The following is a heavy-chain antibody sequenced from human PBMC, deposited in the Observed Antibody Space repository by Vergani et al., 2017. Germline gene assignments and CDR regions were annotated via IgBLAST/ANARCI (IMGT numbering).Heavy chain of an antibody. CDR2: ISAYNGNT. J-gene: IGHJ4*02. Sequence: QVQLVQSGAEVKKPGASVKVSCKASGYTFTGYYMHWVRQAPGQGLEWMGWISAYNGNTNYAQKLQGRVTMTTDTSTSTAYMELRSLRSEDTAVYYCARDTHLSSASGSYPVDDYWGQGTLVTVSS. CDR1: GYTFTGYY. D-gene: IGHD1-26*01. CDR3: ARDTHLSSASGSYPVDDY. V-gene: IGHV1-18*04.